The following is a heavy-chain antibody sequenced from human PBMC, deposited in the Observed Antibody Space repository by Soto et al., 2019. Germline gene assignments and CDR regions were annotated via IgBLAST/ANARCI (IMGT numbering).Heavy chain of an antibody. J-gene: IGHJ4*02. CDR1: GYTFTSYD. Sequence: ASVKISCKASGYTFTSYDINWVRQATGQGLEWMGWMNPNSGNTGYAQKFQGRVTMTRNTSISTAYMELSSLRSEDTAVYYCTSSGGGMYYFDYWGQGTLVTVSS. D-gene: IGHD2-15*01. V-gene: IGHV1-8*01. CDR2: MNPNSGNT. CDR3: TSSGGGMYYFDY.